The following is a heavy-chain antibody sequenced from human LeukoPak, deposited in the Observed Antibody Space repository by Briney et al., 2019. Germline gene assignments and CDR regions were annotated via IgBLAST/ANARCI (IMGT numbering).Heavy chain of an antibody. CDR3: ARERPSYDSSGLTLFDY. V-gene: IGHV1-18*01. J-gene: IGHJ4*02. Sequence: ASVKVSCKASGYTFTSYGISWVRQAPGQGLEWMGWISAYNGNTNYAQKLQGRVTMTTDTSTSTAYMELRSLRSDDTAVYYCARERPSYDSSGLTLFDYWGQGTLVTVSS. CDR2: ISAYNGNT. CDR1: GYTFTSYG. D-gene: IGHD3-22*01.